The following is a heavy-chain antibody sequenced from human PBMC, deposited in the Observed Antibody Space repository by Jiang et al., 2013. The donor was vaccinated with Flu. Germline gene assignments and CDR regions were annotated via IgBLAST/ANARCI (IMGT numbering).Heavy chain of an antibody. CDR3: ARAYYYGSGADN. CDR1: GYSINIGYY. D-gene: IGHD3-10*01. Sequence: GSGLVKPSETLSLTCSVSGYSINIGYYWGWIRQPPGKGLEWIGSIYHSGNTYYTPSLKSRVTMSVDTSTNQFSLKLRSVTAADTAVYYCARAYYYGSGADNWGQGTLVSVSS. J-gene: IGHJ4*02. V-gene: IGHV4-38-2*02. CDR2: IYHSGNT.